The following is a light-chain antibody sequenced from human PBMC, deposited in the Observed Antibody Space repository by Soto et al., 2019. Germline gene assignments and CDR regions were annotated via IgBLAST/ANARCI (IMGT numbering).Light chain of an antibody. J-gene: IGKJ1*01. CDR3: QQYSSFSWT. Sequence: DIQMTPSPSTLSASVGDRVTITCRASQSIGTWVAWYQQKPGEAPKFLIYDVSTLDSGVPSRFSGSGSGTEFTLTISGLQPDDFATYYCQQYSSFSWTFGQGTKVDIK. V-gene: IGKV1-5*01. CDR2: DVS. CDR1: QSIGTW.